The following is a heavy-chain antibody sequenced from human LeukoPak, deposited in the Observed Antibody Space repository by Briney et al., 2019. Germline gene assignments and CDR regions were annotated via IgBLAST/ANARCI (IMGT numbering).Heavy chain of an antibody. D-gene: IGHD2-21*02. CDR3: AAAYCGGDCYSALDY. CDR1: GGSISSYY. Sequence: PSETLSLTCTVSGGSISSYYWSWIRQPPGKGLEWIGYIYYSGSTNYNPSLKSRVTISVDTSKNQFSLKLSSVTAADTAVYYCAAAYCGGDCYSALDYWGRGTLVTVSS. CDR2: IYYSGST. J-gene: IGHJ4*02. V-gene: IGHV4-59*01.